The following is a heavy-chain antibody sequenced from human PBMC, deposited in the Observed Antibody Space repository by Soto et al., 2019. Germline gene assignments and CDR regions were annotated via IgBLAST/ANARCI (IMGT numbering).Heavy chain of an antibody. CDR3: ATEDESSGHAGTFHH. J-gene: IGHJ1*01. V-gene: IGHV3-30*09. D-gene: IGHD3-22*01. CDR1: GFTFSTYV. Sequence: QRQLEESGGGVVQPGRSLRLSCAASGFTFSTYVMHWVRQAPGKGLEWVAGISHDGNSQHYADSVKGRFAISRDNSRSTLSLHMDDLRDEDTAVYHCATEDESSGHAGTFHHWGQGTLVTVSS. CDR2: ISHDGNSQ.